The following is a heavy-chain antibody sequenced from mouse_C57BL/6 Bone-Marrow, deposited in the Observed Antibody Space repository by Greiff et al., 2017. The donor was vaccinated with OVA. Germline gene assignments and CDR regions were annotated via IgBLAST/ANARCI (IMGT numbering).Heavy chain of an antibody. J-gene: IGHJ1*03. D-gene: IGHD2-5*01. CDR2: IYPGNSDT. CDR3: MPGSKYPYWYFDV. Sequence: EVQLQQSGTVLARPGASVKMSCKTSGYTFTSYWMHWVKQRPGQGLEWIGAIYPGNSDTSYNQKFKGKAKLTAVTSASTAYMELRSLTNEDSAVYYSMPGSKYPYWYFDVWGTGTTVTVSS. V-gene: IGHV1-5*01. CDR1: GYTFTSYW.